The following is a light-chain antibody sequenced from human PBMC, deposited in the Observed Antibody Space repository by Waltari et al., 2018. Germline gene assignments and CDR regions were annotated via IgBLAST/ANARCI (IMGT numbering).Light chain of an antibody. CDR1: SSNIGSGYD. Sequence: QSVLTQPPSVSGAPGQRVTISCTGSSSNIGSGYDLHWYQQIPGTAPKLLIYGNVVRPSGVPDRFSASKSGTSASLAITGLQAEDEADYYCQSYDDSLSGWVFGGGTKVTVL. V-gene: IGLV1-40*01. CDR3: QSYDDSLSGWV. CDR2: GNV. J-gene: IGLJ3*02.